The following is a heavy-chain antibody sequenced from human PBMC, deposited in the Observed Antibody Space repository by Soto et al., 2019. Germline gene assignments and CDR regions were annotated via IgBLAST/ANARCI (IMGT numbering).Heavy chain of an antibody. CDR3: ARRGSASYWIDF. CDR1: GGSISNSDYY. Sequence: SETLSLTCTVSGGSISNSDYYWGWIRQPPGKGLEWIGSIHYSGTTYYNPSLKSRVTISVDTSKNQFSLKLTSVTAADTAVYYCARRGSASYWIDFWGQGTLVTVSS. CDR2: IHYSGTT. J-gene: IGHJ4*02. V-gene: IGHV4-39*01. D-gene: IGHD3-10*01.